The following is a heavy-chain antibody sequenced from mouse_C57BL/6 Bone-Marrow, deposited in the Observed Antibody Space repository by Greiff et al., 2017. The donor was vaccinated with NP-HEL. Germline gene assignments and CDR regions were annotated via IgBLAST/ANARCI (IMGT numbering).Heavy chain of an antibody. CDR3: ARSGNYGAMDY. Sequence: QVQLKESGPELVKPGASVKLSCKASGYTFTSYDINWVKQRPGQGLEWIGWIYPRDGSPKYNEKFKGKATLTVDTSSSTAYMELHSLTSEDSAVYFCARSGNYGAMDYWGQGTSVTVSS. D-gene: IGHD2-1*01. J-gene: IGHJ4*01. CDR1: GYTFTSYD. V-gene: IGHV1-85*01. CDR2: IYPRDGSP.